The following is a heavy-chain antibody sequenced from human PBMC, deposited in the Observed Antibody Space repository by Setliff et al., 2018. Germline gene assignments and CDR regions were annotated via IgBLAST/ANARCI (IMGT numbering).Heavy chain of an antibody. CDR3: AKMAGYCSSTSCSYYYYYMDV. J-gene: IGHJ6*03. CDR1: GFTFNNCA. D-gene: IGHD2-2*01. CDR2: IWYDGSNK. Sequence: GGSLRLSCAASGFTFNNCAMHWVRQAPGKGLEWVAVIWYDGSNKYYADSVKGRFTISRDNSKNTLYLQMNSLRAEDTAVYYCAKMAGYCSSTSCSYYYYYMDVWGKGTTVTVSS. V-gene: IGHV3-33*06.